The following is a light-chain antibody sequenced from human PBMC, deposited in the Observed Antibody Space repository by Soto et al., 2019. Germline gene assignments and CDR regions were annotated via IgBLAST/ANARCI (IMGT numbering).Light chain of an antibody. V-gene: IGKV1-39*01. J-gene: IGKJ1*01. CDR3: QQSYSTART. CDR2: AAS. Sequence: DIQMTQSPSSLSASVGDRVTITCRASQSISSYLNWYQQKPGKAPKLLIYAASSLQSGVPSRFSGSVSGTDFTLTISSLQPEDFATYYCQQSYSTARTFGQGTKVDIK. CDR1: QSISSY.